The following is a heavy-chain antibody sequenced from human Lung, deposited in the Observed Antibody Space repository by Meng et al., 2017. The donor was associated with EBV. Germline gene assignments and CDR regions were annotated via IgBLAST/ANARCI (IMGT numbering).Heavy chain of an antibody. V-gene: IGHV4-34*01. J-gene: IGHJ4*02. CDR3: ARSTFDY. CDR1: GGSFSGSFSCYY. D-gene: IGHD1-26*01. Sequence: QVQLQQWGAGLLTPSETLSLTCAVYGGSFSGSFSCYYWSWIRQAPGKGLEWIGEINDSGSTDYNPSLKSRLTISVDRSKSQFSLELSSVTAADTAVYYCARSTFDYWGQGTLVTVSS. CDR2: INDSGST.